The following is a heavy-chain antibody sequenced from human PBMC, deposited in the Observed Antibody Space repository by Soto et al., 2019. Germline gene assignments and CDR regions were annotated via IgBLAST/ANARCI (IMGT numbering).Heavy chain of an antibody. V-gene: IGHV1-3*01. CDR3: AREIDRLAPARRYFDY. J-gene: IGHJ4*02. Sequence: QVQLVQSGAEVKKPGASVKVSCKASGYTFSSYVMHWVRQAPGQRLEWMGWINACNGDTKYSQKFQGRVTITRDTSASTAYMELSSLRSEDTAVYYCAREIDRLAPARRYFDYWGQGTLVTVSS. CDR2: INACNGDT. CDR1: GYTFSSYV. D-gene: IGHD2-2*01.